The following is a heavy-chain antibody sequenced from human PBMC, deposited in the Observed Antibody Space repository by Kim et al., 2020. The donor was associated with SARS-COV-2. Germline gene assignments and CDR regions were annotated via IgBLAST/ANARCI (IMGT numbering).Heavy chain of an antibody. CDR1: GFTFSSYA. J-gene: IGHJ4*02. V-gene: IGHV3-64D*06. D-gene: IGHD2-15*01. CDR3: VKDRVWVVYCSGVRCYSGGLGY. Sequence: GGSLRLSCSASGFTFSSYAMHWVRQAPGKGLEYVSAISSNGGSTYYADSVKGRFTISRDNSKNTLYLQMSGLRAEDTAVYYCVKDRVWVVYCSGVRCYSGGLGYWCQGTLVTVSS. CDR2: ISSNGGST.